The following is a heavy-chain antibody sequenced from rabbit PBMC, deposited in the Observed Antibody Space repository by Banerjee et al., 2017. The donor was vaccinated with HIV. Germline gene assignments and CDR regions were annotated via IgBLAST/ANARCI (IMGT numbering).Heavy chain of an antibody. Sequence: QEQLVESGGGLVKPEGSLTLTCTASGFSFSSSYYMCWVRQAPGKGLEWIACIYAGSSGSTYYASWAKGRFTITKTSSTTVTLQLNSLTVADTATYLCARVIDGGGRRSNLWGPGTLVTVS. CDR3: ARVIDGGGRRSNL. D-gene: IGHD1-1*01. V-gene: IGHV1S45*01. CDR1: GFSFSSSYY. CDR2: IYAGSSGST. J-gene: IGHJ6*01.